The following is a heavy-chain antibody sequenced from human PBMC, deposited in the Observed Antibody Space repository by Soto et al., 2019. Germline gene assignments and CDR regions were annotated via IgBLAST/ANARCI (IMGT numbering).Heavy chain of an antibody. V-gene: IGHV3-33*01. CDR1: GFTFRSHG. CDR2: IWYDGSNE. CDR3: ARGGESSSWYYFDF. Sequence: PGGSLRLSCAASGFTFRSHGMHWVRQAPGKGLEWVAVIWYDGSNEFHADSVKGRFAISRDNSKNTLYLQMNSLRFEDTAVYYCARGGESSSWYYFDFWGQGTLVTVSS. J-gene: IGHJ4*02. D-gene: IGHD6-13*01.